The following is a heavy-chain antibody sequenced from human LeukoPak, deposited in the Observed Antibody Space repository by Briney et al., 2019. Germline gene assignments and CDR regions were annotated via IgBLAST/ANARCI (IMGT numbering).Heavy chain of an antibody. Sequence: GGSLRLSCAASGFTFSSYSMNWVRQAPGKGLEWVSSISSSSSYIYYADSVKGRFTISRDNAKNSLYLQMNSLRAEDTAVYYCARGCGGSCRLNAFDIWGQGTIVTVSS. V-gene: IGHV3-21*01. CDR3: ARGCGGSCRLNAFDI. D-gene: IGHD2-15*01. CDR1: GFTFSSYS. CDR2: ISSSSSYI. J-gene: IGHJ3*02.